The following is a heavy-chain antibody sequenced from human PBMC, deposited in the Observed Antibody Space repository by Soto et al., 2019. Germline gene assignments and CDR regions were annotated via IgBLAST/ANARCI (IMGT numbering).Heavy chain of an antibody. CDR2: ISSSGGRT. D-gene: IGHD2-2*01. J-gene: IGHJ6*03. CDR1: GFTLSSFA. CDR3: ARVGCSSSSCSGYYYHYYMDV. Sequence: GGSLRLSCAASGFTLSSFAMSWVRQAPGKGLEWVSAISSSGGRTYYADSVKGRFTISRDNSKNTLFLQMNSLRAEDTAVYYCARVGCSSSSCSGYYYHYYMDVWGKGTTVTVSS. V-gene: IGHV3-23*01.